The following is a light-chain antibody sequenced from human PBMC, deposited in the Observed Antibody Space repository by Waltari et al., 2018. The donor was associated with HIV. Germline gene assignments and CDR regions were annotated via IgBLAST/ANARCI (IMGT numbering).Light chain of an antibody. V-gene: IGLV6-57*01. Sequence: NFMLTQPHSVSESPGKTVTISCTRSSGSIASNYVQWYQQRPGSSPTTVIYEDNQRPSGVPDRFSGSIDSSSNSASLTISGLKTEDEADYYCQSSDSSNWVFGGETKLTVL. CDR3: QSSDSSNWV. J-gene: IGLJ3*02. CDR2: EDN. CDR1: SGSIASNY.